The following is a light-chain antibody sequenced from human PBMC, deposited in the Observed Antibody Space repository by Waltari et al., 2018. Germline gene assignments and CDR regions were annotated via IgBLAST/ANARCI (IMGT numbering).Light chain of an antibody. CDR2: GAS. Sequence: EIVLTQSPATLSLSPGESATLSCRASHSVSSSLAWYQQKPGQAPRLLIYGASSRATGIPDRFSGSGSGTDFTLTITSLEPEDVAVYYCLQRSNWWTFGQGTKVEIK. CDR3: LQRSNWWT. J-gene: IGKJ1*01. V-gene: IGKV3D-20*02. CDR1: HSVSSS.